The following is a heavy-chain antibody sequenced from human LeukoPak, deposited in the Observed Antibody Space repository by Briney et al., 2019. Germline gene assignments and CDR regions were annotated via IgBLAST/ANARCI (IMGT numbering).Heavy chain of an antibody. Sequence: GGSLRLSCAVSGFTFNNYAMSWVRQGPGKGLEWVSAISGSGAGSFGGVTYHAESVKGRFTISRDNSKNTLYLQMNSLRAEDTAVYYCAKDKAISSGSEYYFDYWGQGTLVTVSS. CDR2: ISGSGAGSFGGVT. CDR1: GFTFNNYA. J-gene: IGHJ4*02. V-gene: IGHV3-23*01. D-gene: IGHD3-3*01. CDR3: AKDKAISSGSEYYFDY.